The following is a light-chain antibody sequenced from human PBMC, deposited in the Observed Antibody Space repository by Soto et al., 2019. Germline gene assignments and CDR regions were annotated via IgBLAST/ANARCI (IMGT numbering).Light chain of an antibody. Sequence: VLPPSPAPLSFSPGGRASLSCRASQSVSSYLAWYQQKPGQAPRLLIYDASNRATGIPARFSGSGSGTDFTLTISSLEPEDFAVYYCQQRSNWPSFGGGTKV. CDR1: QSVSSY. J-gene: IGKJ4*01. CDR3: QQRSNWPS. V-gene: IGKV3-11*01. CDR2: DAS.